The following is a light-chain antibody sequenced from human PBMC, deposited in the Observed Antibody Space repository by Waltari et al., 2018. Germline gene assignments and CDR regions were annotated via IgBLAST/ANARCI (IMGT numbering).Light chain of an antibody. CDR2: EDR. CDR3: QAWDSSTAV. V-gene: IGLV3-1*01. CDR1: KFGVNF. Sequence: SYELTQPPSVSVSPGQTANITCSGRKFGVNFVYWYQQKSGLAPVLVVYEDRKRPSGCPGRFSGSHSENTATLPISGTQVMDEAHYYCQAWDSSTAVFGGGTKLNVL. J-gene: IGLJ2*01.